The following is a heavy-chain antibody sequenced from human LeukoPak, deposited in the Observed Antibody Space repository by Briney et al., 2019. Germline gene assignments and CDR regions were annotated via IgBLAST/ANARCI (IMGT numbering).Heavy chain of an antibody. CDR1: GYTFTSYA. Sequence: GASVKVSCKASGYTFTSYAMNWVRQAPGQGLEWMGWINTNTGNPTYAQGFTGRFVFSLDTSVSTAYLQISSLKAEDTAVYYCARVKLAAAASYYMDVWGKGTTVTVSS. CDR3: ARVKLAAAASYYMDV. CDR2: INTNTGNP. V-gene: IGHV7-4-1*02. D-gene: IGHD6-13*01. J-gene: IGHJ6*03.